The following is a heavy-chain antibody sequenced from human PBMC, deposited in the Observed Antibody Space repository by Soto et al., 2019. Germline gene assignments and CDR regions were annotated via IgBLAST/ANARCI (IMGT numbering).Heavy chain of an antibody. CDR2: IIPILGIA. CDR1: GGTFSSYT. Sequence: QVQLVQSGAEVKKPGSSVKVSCKASGGTFSSYTISWVRQAPGQGREWMGRIIPILGIANYAQKFQGRVMITSDQSTSTAYMELSSLRSEDTAVYYCASEGSSGVNSWGQGTVVTVSS. V-gene: IGHV1-69*02. J-gene: IGHJ4*02. D-gene: IGHD6-19*01. CDR3: ASEGSSGVNS.